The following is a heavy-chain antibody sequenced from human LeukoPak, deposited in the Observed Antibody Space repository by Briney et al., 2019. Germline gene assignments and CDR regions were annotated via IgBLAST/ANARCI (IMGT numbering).Heavy chain of an antibody. J-gene: IGHJ4*02. D-gene: IGHD3-22*01. CDR1: GGSFSGYY. CDR3: ARDQYYYDSSGYSNY. V-gene: IGHV4-34*01. CDR2: INHSGST. Sequence: SDTLSLTCAVYGGSFSGYYWSWIRQPPGKGLEWIGEINHSGSTNYYPSLKSRVTISVDTSKNQFSLKLSSVTAADTAVYYCARDQYYYDSSGYSNYWGQGTLVTVPS.